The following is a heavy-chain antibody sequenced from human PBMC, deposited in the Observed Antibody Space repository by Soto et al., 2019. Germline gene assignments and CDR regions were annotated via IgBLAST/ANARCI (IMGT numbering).Heavy chain of an antibody. CDR2: ISYDGSNK. D-gene: IGHD5-12*01. Sequence: QVQLVESGGGVVQPGRSLRLSCEASGFSLSTYGMHWVRQAPGKGLEWVAVISYDGSNKYHADSVKGRFTISRDNSRNTLYLQMNSLRLDDTAVYYCAKDAARYSGFAFSQWGQGTLVTVSS. CDR1: GFSLSTYG. V-gene: IGHV3-30*18. CDR3: AKDAARYSGFAFSQ. J-gene: IGHJ4*02.